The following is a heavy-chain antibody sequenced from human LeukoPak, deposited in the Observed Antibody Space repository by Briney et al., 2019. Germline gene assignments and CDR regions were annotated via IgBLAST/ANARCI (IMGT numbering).Heavy chain of an antibody. CDR1: GYTFTSYA. Sequence: ASVKVSCKASGYTFTSYAMHWVRQAPGQRLEWMGWINAGNSNTKYSQKFQGRVTITRDTSASTAYMELSSLRSEDTAVYYCARGDYGDFDYWGQGTLVTVSS. CDR3: ARGDYGDFDY. J-gene: IGHJ4*02. CDR2: INAGNSNT. D-gene: IGHD4-17*01. V-gene: IGHV1-3*01.